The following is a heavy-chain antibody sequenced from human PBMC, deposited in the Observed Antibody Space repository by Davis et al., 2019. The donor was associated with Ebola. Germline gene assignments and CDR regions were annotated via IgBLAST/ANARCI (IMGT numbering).Heavy chain of an antibody. V-gene: IGHV1-18*01. J-gene: IGHJ4*02. D-gene: IGHD1-26*01. CDR1: GYTFTSYG. Sequence: ASVKVSCKASGYTFTSYGISWVRQAPGQGLKWMGWISAYNGNTNYAQKLQGRVTMTTDTSTSTAYMELSSLRSEDTAAYYCARDVGATGDYWGQGTLVTVSS. CDR3: ARDVGATGDY. CDR2: ISAYNGNT.